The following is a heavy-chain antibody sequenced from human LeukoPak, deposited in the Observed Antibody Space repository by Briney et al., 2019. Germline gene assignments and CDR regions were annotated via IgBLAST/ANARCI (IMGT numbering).Heavy chain of an antibody. CDR3: AKYYDILTGYNY. CDR1: GFTFSSYA. CDR2: ISGSGGST. J-gene: IGHJ4*02. V-gene: IGHV3-23*01. Sequence: PGGSLRLSCAASGFTFSSYAMCWGRQAPGKGLGWVSAISGSGGSTYYADSVKGRFTISRDNSKNTLYLQMNSLRAEDTAVYYCAKYYDILTGYNYWGQGTLVTVSS. D-gene: IGHD3-9*01.